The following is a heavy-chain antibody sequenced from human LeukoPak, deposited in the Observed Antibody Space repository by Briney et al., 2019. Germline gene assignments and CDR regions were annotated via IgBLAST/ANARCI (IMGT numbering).Heavy chain of an antibody. D-gene: IGHD3-10*01. CDR3: ARVRKETDYYGSGSYNAIIDY. Sequence: ASVKVSCKASGYTFTSYGISWVRQAPGQGLEWMGWMNPNSGNTGYAQKFQGRVTMTRNTSISTAYMELSSLRSEDTAVYYCARVRKETDYYGSGSYNAIIDYWGQGTLVTVSS. CDR1: GYTFTSYG. CDR2: MNPNSGNT. V-gene: IGHV1-8*02. J-gene: IGHJ4*02.